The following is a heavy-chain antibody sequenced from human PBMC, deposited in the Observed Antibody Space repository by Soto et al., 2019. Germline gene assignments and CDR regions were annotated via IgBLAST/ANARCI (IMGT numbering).Heavy chain of an antibody. J-gene: IGHJ4*02. V-gene: IGHV3-9*01. D-gene: IGHD6-13*01. CDR2: VSWKRGSI. Sequence: EVQLVESGGGLVQPGRSLRLSCAASGFTLDDYAMHWVRQAPGKGLEWVSGVSWKRGSIGYVDSVKGRFTISRDNAKNSLYLQMNGLRVEDTAFYYCVKERSIAAAGPLDYWGQGTLVTVSS. CDR1: GFTLDDYA. CDR3: VKERSIAAAGPLDY.